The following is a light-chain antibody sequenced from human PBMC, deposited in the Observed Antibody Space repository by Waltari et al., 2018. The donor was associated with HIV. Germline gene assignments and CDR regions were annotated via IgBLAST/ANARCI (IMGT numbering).Light chain of an antibody. Sequence: EVVLTQSPATLSLSPGERATLSCRASQSVNTYLAWYQQKPGQAPRLLIYDASNRATGIPARFSGSGSGTDFTLTISSLEPEGFAVYYCQQHYDWPPLTFGGGTRVEIK. V-gene: IGKV3-11*01. CDR1: QSVNTY. CDR2: DAS. J-gene: IGKJ4*01. CDR3: QQHYDWPPLT.